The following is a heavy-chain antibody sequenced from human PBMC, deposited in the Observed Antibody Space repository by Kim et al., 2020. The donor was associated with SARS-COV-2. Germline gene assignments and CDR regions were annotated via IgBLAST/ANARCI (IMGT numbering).Heavy chain of an antibody. CDR1: GVTFSNAW. Sequence: GGSLRLSCAASGVTFSNAWMSWVRQAPGKGLEWVGRIKSKTDGGTTDYAAPVKGRFTISRDDSKNTLYLQMNSLKTEDTAVYYCTTDPILWPPVDYWGQGTLVTVSS. CDR2: IKSKTDGGTT. V-gene: IGHV3-15*01. D-gene: IGHD2-21*01. J-gene: IGHJ4*02. CDR3: TTDPILWPPVDY.